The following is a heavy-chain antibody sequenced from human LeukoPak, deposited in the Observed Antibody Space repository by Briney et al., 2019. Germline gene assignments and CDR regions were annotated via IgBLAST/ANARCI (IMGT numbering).Heavy chain of an antibody. CDR2: INPNSGNT. CDR3: ARVIRGYSYGLPRFDY. CDR1: GYTFIGYY. J-gene: IGHJ4*02. Sequence: ASVKVSCKASGYTFIGYYMHWVRQAPGQGLEWVGWINPNSGNTGYAQKFQGRVTMTRNTSISTAYMELSRLRSDDTAVYYCARVIRGYSYGLPRFDYWGQGTLVTVSS. V-gene: IGHV1-2*02. D-gene: IGHD5-18*01.